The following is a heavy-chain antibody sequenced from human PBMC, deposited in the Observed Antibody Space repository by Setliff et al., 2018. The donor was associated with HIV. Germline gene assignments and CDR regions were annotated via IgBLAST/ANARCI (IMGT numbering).Heavy chain of an antibody. V-gene: IGHV1-69*13. D-gene: IGHD2-21*01. CDR3: ARYLISTESVVVITPLAFDM. J-gene: IGHJ3*02. Sequence: SVKVSCKASGGTLRSSAITWVRQAPGQGLESMGGIIPVFGTANYAQKFLGRVTITADESTRTAYMELSSLRSEDTAVYYCARYLISTESVVVITPLAFDMWGQGTMVTVSS. CDR2: IIPVFGTA. CDR1: GGTLRSSA.